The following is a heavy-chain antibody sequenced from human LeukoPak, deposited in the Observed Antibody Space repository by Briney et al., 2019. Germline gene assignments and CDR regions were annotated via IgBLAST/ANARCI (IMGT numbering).Heavy chain of an antibody. J-gene: IGHJ4*02. CDR3: AKTEGVTGTTYYFDY. CDR1: GFTFSRHG. V-gene: IGHV3-30*02. Sequence: GGSLRLSCAASGFTFSRHGMHWVREAPGKGLEWVAFIRYDGSNKYYADSVKGRFTISRDNSKNTLYLQMNSLRAEDTAVYYCAKTEGVTGTTYYFDYWGQGTLVTVSS. CDR2: IRYDGSNK. D-gene: IGHD1-7*01.